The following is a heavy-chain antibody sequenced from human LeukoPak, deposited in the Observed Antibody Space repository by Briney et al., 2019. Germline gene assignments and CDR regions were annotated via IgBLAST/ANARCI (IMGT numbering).Heavy chain of an antibody. J-gene: IGHJ4*02. Sequence: ASETLSLTCAVYGGSFSGYYWSWIRQPPGKGLEWIGEINHSGSTNYNPSLKSRVTISVDTSKNQFSLKLSSVTAADTAVYYCARVWRGWIAARPEYFDYWGQGTLVTVSS. V-gene: IGHV4-34*01. D-gene: IGHD6-6*01. CDR2: INHSGST. CDR3: ARVWRGWIAARPEYFDY. CDR1: GGSFSGYY.